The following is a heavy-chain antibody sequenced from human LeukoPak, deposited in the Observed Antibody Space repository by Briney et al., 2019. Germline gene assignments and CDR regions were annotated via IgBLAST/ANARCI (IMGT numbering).Heavy chain of an antibody. Sequence: GGSLRLSCAASGFSFTNYWMHWVRQAIGKGLDWVSGLGSAGDKYHAGSERGRFTISREDAENSVYLQMNGLRPEDTAIYYCARAKRETSTRPWTSGMDVWGQGTTVTVSS. CDR3: ARAKRETSTRPWTSGMDV. CDR1: GFSFTNYW. D-gene: IGHD3/OR15-3a*01. J-gene: IGHJ6*02. CDR2: LGSAGDK. V-gene: IGHV3-13*01.